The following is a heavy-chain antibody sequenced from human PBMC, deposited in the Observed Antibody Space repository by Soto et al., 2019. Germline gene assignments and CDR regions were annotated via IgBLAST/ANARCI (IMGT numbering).Heavy chain of an antibody. D-gene: IGHD1-1*01. J-gene: IGHJ4*02. Sequence: QVHLQESGPGLVKPSGTLSLTCAVSGDSITSSNWWSWVRQAPGKGLEWIGEIYHIGATTYNPSLKNRATISVDPSNNHFSLKLTSVTAADTAVYFCARDLGTGTDYWGRGTLVTVAS. V-gene: IGHV4-4*02. CDR2: IYHIGAT. CDR3: ARDLGTGTDY. CDR1: GDSITSSNW.